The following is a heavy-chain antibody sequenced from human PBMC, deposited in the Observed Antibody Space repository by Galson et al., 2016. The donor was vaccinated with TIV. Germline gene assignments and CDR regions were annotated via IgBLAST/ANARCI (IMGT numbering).Heavy chain of an antibody. CDR3: ARKGWGTSAEMHFIDY. J-gene: IGHJ4*02. Sequence: ETLSLTCSVSGGSISSYFWTWIRQSPGGGLVWIGYIYDSGSTSYNPSLKSRVTLSLDRSRSQLSLSLKSVTAAATAVYYCARKGWGTSAEMHFIDYWGRGTLVTVSS. CDR1: GGSISSYF. V-gene: IGHV4-59*12. D-gene: IGHD6-19*01. CDR2: IYDSGST.